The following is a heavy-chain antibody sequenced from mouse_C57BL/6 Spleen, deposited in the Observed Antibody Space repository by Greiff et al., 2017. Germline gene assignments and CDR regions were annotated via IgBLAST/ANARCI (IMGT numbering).Heavy chain of an antibody. V-gene: IGHV1-61*01. J-gene: IGHJ2*01. CDR3: ARSTTVVVPYYFDY. CDR1: GYTFTRYW. CDR2: IYPSASET. D-gene: IGHD1-1*01. Sequence: QVQLQQPGAELVRPGSSVKLSCKASGYTFTRYWMDWVKQRPGQGLEWIGNIYPSASETHYNQKFKDKATLTVDKSSSTAYMQLSSLTSEDSAVYYCARSTTVVVPYYFDYWGQGTTLTVSS.